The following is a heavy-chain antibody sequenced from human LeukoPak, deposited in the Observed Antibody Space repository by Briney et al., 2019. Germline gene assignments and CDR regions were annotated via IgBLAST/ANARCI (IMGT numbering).Heavy chain of an antibody. CDR1: GGSISSYY. V-gene: IGHV4-59*01. Sequence: PSETLSLTCTVSGGSISSYYWSWLRQPPGKGLEWIGYIYYSGSTNYNPSLKSRVTISVDTSKNRFSLKLSSVTAADTAVYYCARAEVVVAATHRWFDPWGQGTLVTVSS. D-gene: IGHD2-15*01. CDR2: IYYSGST. CDR3: ARAEVVVAATHRWFDP. J-gene: IGHJ5*02.